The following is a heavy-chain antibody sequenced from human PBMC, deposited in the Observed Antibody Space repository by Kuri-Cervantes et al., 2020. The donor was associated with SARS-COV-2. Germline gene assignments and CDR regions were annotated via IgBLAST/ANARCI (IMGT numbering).Heavy chain of an antibody. CDR3: ARDSPDSSSWYYYYYGMDV. CDR1: GFTFSSYS. D-gene: IGHD6-13*01. J-gene: IGHJ6*02. CDR2: ISSSSSYI. Sequence: GSLKISCAASGFTFSSYSMNWVRQAPGKGLEWVSSISSSSSYIYYADSVKGRFTISRDNAKNSLYLQMNSLRAEDTAVYYCARDSPDSSSWYYYYYGMDVWGQGTTVTVSS. V-gene: IGHV3-21*01.